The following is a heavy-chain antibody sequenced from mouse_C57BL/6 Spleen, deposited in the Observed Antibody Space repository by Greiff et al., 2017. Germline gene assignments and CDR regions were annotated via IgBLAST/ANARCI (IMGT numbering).Heavy chain of an antibody. V-gene: IGHV5-17*01. J-gene: IGHJ2*01. Sequence: EVKVVESGGGLVKPGGSLKLSCAASGFTFSDYGMHWVRQAPEKGLEWVAYISSGSSTIYYADTVKGRFTISRDNAKNTLFLQMTSLRSEDTAMYYCARSGLGSSGYYFDYWGQGTTLTVSS. CDR1: GFTFSDYG. D-gene: IGHD1-1*01. CDR2: ISSGSSTI. CDR3: ARSGLGSSGYYFDY.